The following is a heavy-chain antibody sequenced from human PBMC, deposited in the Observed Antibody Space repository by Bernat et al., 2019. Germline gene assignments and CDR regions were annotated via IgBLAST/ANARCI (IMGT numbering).Heavy chain of an antibody. J-gene: IGHJ4*02. CDR2: ISYDGSNI. CDR3: ARDRRPYDDYTFDY. CDR1: GFTFSSYA. Sequence: QVQLVESGGGVVQPGRSLRLSCAASGFTFSSYAMHWVRQAPGKGLEWVAVISYDGSNIYYADSVKGRFTISRDNSKNTLYLQMNSLRAEDTAVYYWARDRRPYDDYTFDYWGQGTLVTVSS. V-gene: IGHV3-30-3*01. D-gene: IGHD4-17*01.